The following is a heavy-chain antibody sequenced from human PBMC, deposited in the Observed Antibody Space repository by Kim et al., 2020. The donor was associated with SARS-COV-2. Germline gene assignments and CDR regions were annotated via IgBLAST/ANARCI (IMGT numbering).Heavy chain of an antibody. V-gene: IGHV4-31*03. J-gene: IGHJ3*02. CDR2: IYYSGST. D-gene: IGHD3-3*01. CDR3: ARAQGRTIFGVVIIVTAFDI. Sequence: SETLSLTCTVSGGSISSGGYYWSWLRQHPGKGLEWIGHIYYSGSTYYNPSLKSRVTITVDTSKHQFSLKLCSVTAADTAVYYCARAQGRTIFGVVIIVTAFDIWGEGTIVTVSS. CDR1: GGSISSGGYY.